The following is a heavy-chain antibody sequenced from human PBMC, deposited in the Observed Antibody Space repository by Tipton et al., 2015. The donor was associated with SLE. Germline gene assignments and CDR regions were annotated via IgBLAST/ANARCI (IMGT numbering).Heavy chain of an antibody. Sequence: SLRLSCAASGFTFSSYWMTWVRHVPGKELEWVSVIGGSGINPYYADSVKGRLTISRDNAKSSLFLQLNSLRVDDTAIYYCARVDVGYDSISGNYDWTLDPWGRGTLVTVSS. CDR2: IGGSGINP. V-gene: IGHV3-21*06. CDR3: ARVDVGYDSISGNYDWTLDP. CDR1: GFTFSSYW. D-gene: IGHD3-10*01. J-gene: IGHJ2*01.